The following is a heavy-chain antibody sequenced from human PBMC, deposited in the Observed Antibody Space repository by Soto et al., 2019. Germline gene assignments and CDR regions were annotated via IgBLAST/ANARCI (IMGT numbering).Heavy chain of an antibody. D-gene: IGHD2-21*02. Sequence: QVQLVQSGAEVKKPGSSVKVSCKASGGTFSSYAISWVRQAPGQGLEWMGGIIPIFGTANYAQKFQGRVTITAGESTSPAYMEASRPRSEDTAREYWGRERGETWGGTAMGASWFDPWGQGTLVTVSS. V-gene: IGHV1-69*01. CDR2: IIPIFGTA. CDR3: GRERGETWGGTAMGASWFDP. CDR1: GGTFSSYA. J-gene: IGHJ5*02.